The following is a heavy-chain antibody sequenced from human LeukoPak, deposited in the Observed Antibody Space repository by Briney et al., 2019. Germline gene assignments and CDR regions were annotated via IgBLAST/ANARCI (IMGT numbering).Heavy chain of an antibody. V-gene: IGHV4-59*01. J-gene: IGHJ3*02. CDR3: ARDCSGGSVEAFDI. CDR2: IYYSGST. Sequence: PSETLSLTRTVSGGSISSYYWSWIRQPPGKGLEWIGYIYYSGSTNYNPSLKSRVTISVDTSKNQFSLKLSSVTAADTAVYYCARDCSGGSVEAFDIWGQGTMVTVSS. D-gene: IGHD2-15*01. CDR1: GGSISSYY.